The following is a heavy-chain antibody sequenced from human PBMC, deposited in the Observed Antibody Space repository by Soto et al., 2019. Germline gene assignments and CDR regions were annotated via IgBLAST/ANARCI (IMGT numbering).Heavy chain of an antibody. Sequence: GGSLRLSSAASRFNFSSYSMNWVRQAPGKGLEWVSSISSSSSYIYYADSVKGRFTISRDNAKNSLYLQMNSLRAEDTAVYYCAEDYDSSGYYGYWGQGTLVTVSS. CDR3: AEDYDSSGYYGY. J-gene: IGHJ4*02. CDR2: ISSSSSYI. V-gene: IGHV3-21*01. D-gene: IGHD3-22*01. CDR1: RFNFSSYS.